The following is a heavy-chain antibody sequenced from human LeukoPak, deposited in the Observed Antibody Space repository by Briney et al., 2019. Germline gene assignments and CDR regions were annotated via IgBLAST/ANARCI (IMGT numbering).Heavy chain of an antibody. CDR1: GFTFSDYY. D-gene: IGHD3-22*01. CDR3: ARDWYYYDSSGYYESAGTFDY. V-gene: IGHV3-33*08. J-gene: IGHJ4*02. CDR2: IWHDGSNK. Sequence: GGSLRLSCAASGFTFSDYYMSWIRQAPGKGLEWVAVIWHDGSNKYYADSVKGRFTISRDNSKNTLYLQMNSLRAEDTAVYYCARDWYYYDSSGYYESAGTFDYWGQGTLVTVSS.